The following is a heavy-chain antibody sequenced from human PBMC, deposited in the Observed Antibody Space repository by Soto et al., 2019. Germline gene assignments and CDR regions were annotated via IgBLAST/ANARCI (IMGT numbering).Heavy chain of an antibody. CDR3: ARGYGGPIGWFDP. Sequence: QVQLVQSGAEVKKPGASVKVSCKASGYTFTSYAMHWVRQAPGQRLEWMGWINAGNGNTKYSQKFQGRVTITRDTSASTAYMELRSLRSEDTAVYSCARGYGGPIGWFDPWGQGTLVTVSS. CDR1: GYTFTSYA. J-gene: IGHJ5*02. CDR2: INAGNGNT. D-gene: IGHD3-16*01. V-gene: IGHV1-3*01.